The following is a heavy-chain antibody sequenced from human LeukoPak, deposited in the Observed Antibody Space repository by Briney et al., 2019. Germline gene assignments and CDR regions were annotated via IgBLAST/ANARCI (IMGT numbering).Heavy chain of an antibody. Sequence: SETLSLTCAVYGGSFSGYYWSWIRQPPGKGLDWIGEINHSGSTNYNPSHKSRVTISVDTSKNQFSLKLSSVTAADTAVYYCARGQDTAMATGYFDYWGQGTLVTVSS. CDR3: ARGQDTAMATGYFDY. V-gene: IGHV4-34*01. D-gene: IGHD5-18*01. CDR2: INHSGST. J-gene: IGHJ4*02. CDR1: GGSFSGYY.